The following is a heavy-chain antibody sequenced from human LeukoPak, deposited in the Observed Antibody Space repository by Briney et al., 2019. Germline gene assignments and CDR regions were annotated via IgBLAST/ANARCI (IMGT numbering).Heavy chain of an antibody. CDR1: GGTFSSYT. CDR3: ARLMDYNASGTYGRYAMDV. D-gene: IGHD3-10*01. V-gene: IGHV1-69*13. CDR2: IIPIFGTA. Sequence: SSVMVSCKASGGTFSSYTISWVRQAPGQGLEWMGGIIPIFGTANYAQKFQGRVTITADESTSTAYMELNSLRSEDTAMYYCARLMDYNASGTYGRYAMDVWGKGTTVTVTS. J-gene: IGHJ6*04.